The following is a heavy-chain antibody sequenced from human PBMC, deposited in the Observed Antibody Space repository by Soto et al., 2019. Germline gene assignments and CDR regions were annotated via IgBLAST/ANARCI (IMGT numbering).Heavy chain of an antibody. D-gene: IGHD3-9*01. V-gene: IGHV3-23*01. J-gene: IGHJ4*02. CDR1: RFTLRNYG. Sequence: LIXCCATSRFTLRNYGISWVRQAPGKGLEWVSGFSTDGGTQYADSVKGRFTISRDNSKNIVYLHMNSLRVEDTAVYFCAKVDWEIVDYWGQGTQVTVSS. CDR3: AKVDWEIVDY. CDR2: FSTDGGT.